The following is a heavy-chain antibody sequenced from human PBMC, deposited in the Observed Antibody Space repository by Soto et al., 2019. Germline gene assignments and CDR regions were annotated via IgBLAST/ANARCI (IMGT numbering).Heavy chain of an antibody. CDR2: TYYRSRFFS. D-gene: IGHD3-10*01. CDR3: VRDRYSSSGWFDP. V-gene: IGHV6-1*01. CDR1: GDSVSSNSAA. Sequence: SQTLSLTCAISGDSVSSNSAAWNWIRQSPSGGLEWLGRTYYRSRFFSDYAESVKSRIIINPDTSKNQFSLQLKSVTPEDTAVYYCVRDRYSSSGWFDPWGQGTPVTVSS. J-gene: IGHJ5*02.